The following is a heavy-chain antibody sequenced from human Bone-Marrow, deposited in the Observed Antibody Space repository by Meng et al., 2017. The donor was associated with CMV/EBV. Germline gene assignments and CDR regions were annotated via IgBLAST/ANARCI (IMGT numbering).Heavy chain of an antibody. J-gene: IGHJ6*02. CDR1: GYTFTSYD. Sequence: ASVKVSCKASGYTFTSYDINWVRQATGQGLEWMGWMNPNSGNTGYAQKFQGRVTMTRNTSISTAYMELSSLRSEDTATYYCARDFPLSNVPAATLYYYGLDVWGQGTTVTVSS. D-gene: IGHD2-2*01. CDR2: MNPNSGNT. CDR3: ARDFPLSNVPAATLYYYGLDV. V-gene: IGHV1-8*01.